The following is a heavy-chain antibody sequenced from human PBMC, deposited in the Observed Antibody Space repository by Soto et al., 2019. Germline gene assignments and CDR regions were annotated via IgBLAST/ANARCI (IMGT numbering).Heavy chain of an antibody. D-gene: IGHD6-19*01. Sequence: QVHLVQSGAEVKQPGASVKVSCKASGYTFTSYSIHWVRQAPGQRLEWVGWINTGNGNTKYSQKFQGRVTMTRDTSASTAYMELSSLSSEDTAVYYCALAVAGTQWGQGTLVTVSS. CDR1: GYTFTSYS. CDR2: INTGNGNT. CDR3: ALAVAGTQ. V-gene: IGHV1-3*04. J-gene: IGHJ4*02.